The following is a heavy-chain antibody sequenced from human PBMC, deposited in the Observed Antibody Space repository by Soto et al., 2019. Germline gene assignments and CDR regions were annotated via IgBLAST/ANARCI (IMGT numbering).Heavy chain of an antibody. Sequence: TGGSMRLSCGASKFTCGSYWMHWVRQAPGKGLVWVSRIDPDGSTTYYADSVKGRFTMSRDNAKNTLYLQLNSLRAEATAMYHCTSSGSYDIAWFDPWGQGTVVTVSS. D-gene: IGHD3-10*01. CDR1: KFTCGSYW. J-gene: IGHJ5*02. CDR2: IDPDGSTT. CDR3: TSSGSYDIAWFDP. V-gene: IGHV3-74*01.